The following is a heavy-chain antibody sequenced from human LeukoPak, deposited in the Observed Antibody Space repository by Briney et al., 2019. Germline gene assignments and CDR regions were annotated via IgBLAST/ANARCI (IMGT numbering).Heavy chain of an antibody. V-gene: IGHV3-23*01. CDR1: GFTFSSYA. J-gene: IGHJ4*02. D-gene: IGHD2-2*01. CDR3: AKGNRYCSSTSCYQTSFDY. CDR2: ISGNGGST. Sequence: PVGSLRLSCAASGFTFSSYAMSWVRQAPGKGLEWVSGISGNGGSTYYADSVKGRFTISRDNSKNTLYLQMNSLRAEDTAVYYCAKGNRYCSSTSCYQTSFDYWGQGTLVTVSS.